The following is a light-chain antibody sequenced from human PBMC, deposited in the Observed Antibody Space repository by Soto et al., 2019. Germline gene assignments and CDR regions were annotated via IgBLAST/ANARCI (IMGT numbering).Light chain of an antibody. CDR1: QSVSSD. CDR3: QQRSNWPPLT. CDR2: DAS. J-gene: IGKJ4*01. Sequence: IVLTRAPGTFSLSPGERATFSCRASQSVSSDLVWYQQKPGQAPRLLIYDASNRATGIPARFSGSGSGTDSTLTIRSLEPDDFAVYSCQQRSNWPPLTFGGGTKVDI. V-gene: IGKV3-11*01.